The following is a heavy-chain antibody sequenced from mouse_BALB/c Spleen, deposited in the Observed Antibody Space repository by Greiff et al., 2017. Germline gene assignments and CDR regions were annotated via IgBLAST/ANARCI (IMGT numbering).Heavy chain of an antibody. D-gene: IGHD2-10*02. CDR1: GYTFTSYW. Sequence: QVQLKQSGAELAKPGASVKMSCKASGYTFTSYWMHWVKQRPGQGLEWIGYINPSTGYTEYNQKFKDKATLTADKSSSTAYMQLSSLTSEDSAVYYCARERYGNYVYYYAMDYWGQGTSVTVSS. V-gene: IGHV1-7*01. CDR3: ARERYGNYVYYYAMDY. J-gene: IGHJ4*01. CDR2: INPSTGYT.